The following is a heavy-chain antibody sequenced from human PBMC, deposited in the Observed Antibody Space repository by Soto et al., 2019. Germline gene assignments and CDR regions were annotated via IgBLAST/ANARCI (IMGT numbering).Heavy chain of an antibody. J-gene: IGHJ4*02. D-gene: IGHD3-16*01. CDR3: AHHKRGRGGDY. CDR2: IYSDDDK. V-gene: IGHV2-5*02. CDR1: GFSLGTSEVS. Sequence: QITLKESGPTLVKPTQTLTLTCTFSGFSLGTSEVSVGWIRQSPGKALEWLALIYSDDDKRYSPSLKSRLTHTQDTSKNQVVLTMTNMDPVDTATYYCAHHKRGRGGDYWGQGTLVTVSS.